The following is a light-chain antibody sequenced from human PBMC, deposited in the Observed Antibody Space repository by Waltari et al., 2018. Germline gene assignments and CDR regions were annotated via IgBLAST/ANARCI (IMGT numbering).Light chain of an antibody. Sequence: EIVLTQSPGTLSLSPGERATLSWRASQSVTSLSLTWYPQKLDQAPRLLIYGTSNRATGIPDRCSGSGSVTDFTLTISRLEPEDFAVYYCQQYDGEVVTFGGGTKVEI. CDR2: GTS. CDR1: QSVTSLS. V-gene: IGKV3-20*01. CDR3: QQYDGEVVT. J-gene: IGKJ4*01.